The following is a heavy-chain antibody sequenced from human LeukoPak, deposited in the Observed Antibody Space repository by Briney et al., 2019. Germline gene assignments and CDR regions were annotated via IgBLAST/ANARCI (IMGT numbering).Heavy chain of an antibody. CDR3: VRDRRGSGWYAFDI. Sequence: SETLSLTCTVSGGSISSYYWSWIRQPAGKGLEWIGRIYTSGSTNYNPSLKSRVTMSVDTSKSQFSLKLSSVTAADTAVYYCVRDRRGSGWYAFDIWGQGTMVTASS. CDR1: GGSISSYY. J-gene: IGHJ3*02. CDR2: IYTSGST. D-gene: IGHD6-19*01. V-gene: IGHV4-4*07.